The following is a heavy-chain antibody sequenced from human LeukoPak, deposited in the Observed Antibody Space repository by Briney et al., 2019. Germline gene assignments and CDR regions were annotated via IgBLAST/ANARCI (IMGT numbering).Heavy chain of an antibody. CDR2: IRRGSNSYTT. CDR1: GFTFSDYI. D-gene: IGHD3-16*01. CDR3: TRDGGEGGNSAFDI. J-gene: IGHJ3*02. V-gene: IGHV3-72*01. Sequence: GGSLRLSCAASGFTFSDYILDWVRQAPGKGLEWVGRIRRGSNSYTTEYAASVEGRFIISRDDSKNSLYLHMNSLKTEDTAVYHCTRDGGEGGNSAFDIWGQETMVTVSS.